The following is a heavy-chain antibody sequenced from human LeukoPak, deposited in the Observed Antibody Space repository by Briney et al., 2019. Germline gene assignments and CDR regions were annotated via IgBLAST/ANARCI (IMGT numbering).Heavy chain of an antibody. Sequence: SETLSLTCTVSGGSMSNNYWNYWNWIRQPAGKGLEWIGRIYTGGSSNYSPSLKSRVTMSVDTSKDQFSLKLTSVTAADTAVYYCASGANSGSYFEGWGQGTLVTVSS. J-gene: IGHJ4*02. CDR2: IYTGGSS. V-gene: IGHV4-4*07. CDR1: GGSMSNNY. CDR3: ASGANSGSYFEG. D-gene: IGHD1-26*01.